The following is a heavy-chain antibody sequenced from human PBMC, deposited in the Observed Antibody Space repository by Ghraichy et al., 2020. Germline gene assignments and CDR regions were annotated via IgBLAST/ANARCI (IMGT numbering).Heavy chain of an antibody. CDR2: ISSSGSTI. J-gene: IGHJ4*02. D-gene: IGHD6-13*01. CDR3: ARVGFAAAADGRYFDY. Sequence: GGSLRLSCAASGFTFSDYYMSWIRQAPGKGLEWVSYISSSGSTIYYADSVKGRFTISRDNAKNSLYLQMNSLRAEDTAVYYCARVGFAAAADGRYFDYWGQGTLVTVSS. CDR1: GFTFSDYY. V-gene: IGHV3-11*01.